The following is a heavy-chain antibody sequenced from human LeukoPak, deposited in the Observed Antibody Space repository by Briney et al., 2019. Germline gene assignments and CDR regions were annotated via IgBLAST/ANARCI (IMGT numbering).Heavy chain of an antibody. D-gene: IGHD3-3*01. Sequence: ASVKVSCKASVYTFTSYGISWVRQSPGQGLEWMGWISAYNGNTNYAQKLQGRVTMTTDTSTSTAYMELRSLRSDDTAVYYCARDLFSFRVVLDAFDIWGQGTMVTVSS. J-gene: IGHJ3*02. CDR2: ISAYNGNT. CDR3: ARDLFSFRVVLDAFDI. CDR1: VYTFTSYG. V-gene: IGHV1-18*01.